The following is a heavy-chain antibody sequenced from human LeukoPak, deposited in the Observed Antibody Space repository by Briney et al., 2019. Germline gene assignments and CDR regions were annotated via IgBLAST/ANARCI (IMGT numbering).Heavy chain of an antibody. CDR2: IYAGGST. V-gene: IGHV3-53*01. CDR1: GFTVSSNY. J-gene: IGHJ4*02. D-gene: IGHD2-15*01. Sequence: GGSLRLSCAASGFTVSSNYMSWVRQAPGKGLEWVSVIYAGGSTYYADSVKGRFTISRDNSKNTLYLQMSSLRAEDTAVYYCAGGFCSGGSCYDFDYWGQGTLVTVSS. CDR3: AGGFCSGGSCYDFDY.